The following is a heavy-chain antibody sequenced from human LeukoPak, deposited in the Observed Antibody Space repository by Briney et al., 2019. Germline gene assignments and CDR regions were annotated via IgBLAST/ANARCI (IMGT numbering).Heavy chain of an antibody. CDR3: ARSVVVPAAITYYWYFDL. J-gene: IGHJ2*01. Sequence: GASVKVSCKASGGTFSSYAISWARQAPGQGLEWMGRIIPILGIANYAQKFQGRVTITADKSTSTAYMELSSLRSEDTAVYYCARSVVVPAAITYYWYFDLWGRGTLVTVSS. D-gene: IGHD2-2*02. V-gene: IGHV1-69*04. CDR1: GGTFSSYA. CDR2: IIPILGIA.